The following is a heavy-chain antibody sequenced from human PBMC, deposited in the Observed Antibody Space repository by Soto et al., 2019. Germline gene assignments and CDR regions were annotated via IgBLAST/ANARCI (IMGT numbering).Heavy chain of an antibody. CDR2: MNPNSGNT. J-gene: IGHJ3*02. Sequence: ASVKVSCKASGYTFTSYDINWVRQATGQGLEWMGWMNPNSGNTGYAQKFQGRVTMTRNTSISTAYMELSSLRSEDTAVYYCAASLRFLEWFLSPHDAFDIWGQGTTVTVS. CDR1: GYTFTSYD. D-gene: IGHD3-3*01. V-gene: IGHV1-8*01. CDR3: AASLRFLEWFLSPHDAFDI.